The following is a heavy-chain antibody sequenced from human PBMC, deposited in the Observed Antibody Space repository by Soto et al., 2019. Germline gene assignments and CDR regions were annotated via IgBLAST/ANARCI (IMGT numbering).Heavy chain of an antibody. V-gene: IGHV3-30-3*01. D-gene: IGHD4-17*01. CDR2: ISYDGSNK. Sequence: QVQLVESGGGVVQPGRSLRLSCPASGFTFSSYAMHWVRQAPGKGLEWVAVISYDGSNKYYADSVKGRFTISRDNSKNTLFLQMNSLRAEDTAVYYCARVGRLHYFDYWGQGTLVTVSS. J-gene: IGHJ4*02. CDR3: ARVGRLHYFDY. CDR1: GFTFSSYA.